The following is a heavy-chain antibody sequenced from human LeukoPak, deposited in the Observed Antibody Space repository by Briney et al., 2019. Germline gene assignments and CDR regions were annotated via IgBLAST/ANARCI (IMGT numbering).Heavy chain of an antibody. CDR2: ISYDGSNK. CDR1: GFTFSSYA. Sequence: PGGSLGLSRAASGFTFSSYAMHWVRQAPGKGLEWVAVISYDGSNKYYADSVKGRFTISRDNSKNTLYLQMNSLRAEDTAVYYCARDFVAAGTIFDYWGQGTLVTVSS. D-gene: IGHD6-13*01. CDR3: ARDFVAAGTIFDY. J-gene: IGHJ4*02. V-gene: IGHV3-30*04.